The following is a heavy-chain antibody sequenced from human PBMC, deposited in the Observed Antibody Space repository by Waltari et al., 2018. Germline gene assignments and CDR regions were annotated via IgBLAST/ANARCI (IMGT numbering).Heavy chain of an antibody. J-gene: IGHJ4*02. Sequence: QVHLVQSGAEMKKPGASVSVSCKASGYTFTTYTITWVRQAPGQGLEGMGWNNTLTGNTDYAKNLQGRVTMTADTSTNTAYMELSNLRSDDSAVYYCGRVGVQSGADYWGQGTLVTVSS. D-gene: IGHD3-10*01. CDR3: GRVGVQSGADY. V-gene: IGHV1-18*01. CDR1: GYTFTTYT. CDR2: NNTLTGNT.